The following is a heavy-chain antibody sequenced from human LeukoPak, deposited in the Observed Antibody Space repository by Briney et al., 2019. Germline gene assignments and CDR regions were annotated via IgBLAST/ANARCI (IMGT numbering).Heavy chain of an antibody. V-gene: IGHV3-7*01. Sequence: GGSLRLSCAASGFTFSSYWMSLVRQAPGKGLEWVANIKKEGSEKYYVDSVKGRFTISRDNAKNSLYLQINSLRAEDTALYYCARNSSGWYEFDYWGQGTLVTVSS. CDR2: IKKEGSEK. CDR1: GFTFSSYW. CDR3: ARNSSGWYEFDY. J-gene: IGHJ4*02. D-gene: IGHD6-19*01.